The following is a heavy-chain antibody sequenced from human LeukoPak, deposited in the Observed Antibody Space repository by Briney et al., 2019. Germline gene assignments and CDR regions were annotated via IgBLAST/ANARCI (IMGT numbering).Heavy chain of an antibody. Sequence: GGSLRLSCAASGFTLNTYAMTWARQAPGKGLEWVSAISDSGGSTYYADSVKGRFTISRDNSKNTLYLQMNSLRAEDTAVYYCAKARGGGYCSGGSCYNDAFDIWGQGTMVTVSS. J-gene: IGHJ3*02. V-gene: IGHV3-23*01. CDR1: GFTLNTYA. CDR3: AKARGGGYCSGGSCYNDAFDI. CDR2: ISDSGGST. D-gene: IGHD2-15*01.